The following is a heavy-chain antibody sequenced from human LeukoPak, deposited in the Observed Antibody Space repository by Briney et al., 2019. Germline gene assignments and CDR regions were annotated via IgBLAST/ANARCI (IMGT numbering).Heavy chain of an antibody. J-gene: IGHJ6*02. V-gene: IGHV1-18*01. CDR1: GYTFTSYG. D-gene: IGHD1-26*01. CDR2: ISAYNGNT. Sequence: ASVKVSCKASGYTFTSYGISWVRQAPGQGLEWMGWISAYNGNTNYAQKLQGRVTMTTDTSTSTAYMELSSLRSEDTAVYYCARINSGSYYYYYYYGTDVWGQGTTVTVSS. CDR3: ARINSGSYYYYYYYGTDV.